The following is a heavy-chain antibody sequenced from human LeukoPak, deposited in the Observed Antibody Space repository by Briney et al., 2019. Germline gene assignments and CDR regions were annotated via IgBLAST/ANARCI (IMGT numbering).Heavy chain of an antibody. D-gene: IGHD5-18*01. V-gene: IGHV4-39*07. CDR3: ARDRSYGYLDAFDI. CDR1: GGSISSSSYY. CDR2: IYYSGST. J-gene: IGHJ3*02. Sequence: SETLSLTCTVSGGSISSSSYYWGWLRQPPGTGLEWVGSIYYSGSTYYNPSLKSRVTISVDTSKNQFSLKLSSVTAADTAVYYCARDRSYGYLDAFDIWGQGTMVTVSS.